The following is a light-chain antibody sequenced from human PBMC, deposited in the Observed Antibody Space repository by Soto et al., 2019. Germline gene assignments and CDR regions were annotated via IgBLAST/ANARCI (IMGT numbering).Light chain of an antibody. J-gene: IGLJ2*01. Sequence: QSVLTQTPSVSGAPGQKITMSCTGSSSNIGAGYDVHWYQQIPGAAPRLLIYADNNRPSGVPDRFSASKSGTSASLAITGLQGEDEANYYCQSYDTSLSGVIFGPGTQLTVL. V-gene: IGLV1-40*01. CDR3: QSYDTSLSGVI. CDR1: SSNIGAGYD. CDR2: ADN.